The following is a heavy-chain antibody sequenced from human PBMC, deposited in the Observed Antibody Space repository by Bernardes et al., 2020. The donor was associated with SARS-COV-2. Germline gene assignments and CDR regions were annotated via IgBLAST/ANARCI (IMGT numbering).Heavy chain of an antibody. V-gene: IGHV2-70*11. CDR1: GFSLSPSGMC. D-gene: IGHD6-13*01. CDR3: ARSAAGIQIDY. J-gene: IGHJ4*02. Sequence: SRHALWKPTQTLTLTCPFSGFSLSPSGMCVSWIRQPPGKALEWLARIDWDDDKYYSTSLKTRLTISKDTSKNQVVLTMTNLDPVDTATYYCARSAAGIQIDYWGQGTLVTVSS. CDR2: IDWDDDK.